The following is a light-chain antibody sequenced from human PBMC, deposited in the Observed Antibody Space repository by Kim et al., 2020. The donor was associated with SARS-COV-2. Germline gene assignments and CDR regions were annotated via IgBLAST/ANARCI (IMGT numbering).Light chain of an antibody. V-gene: IGLV2-14*03. CDR1: SSDVGDYNA. Sequence: GQPMTMSCAGTSSDVGDYNAVSWYQHNPGEGPKLSMYDVSELATGVSKRFSGTQSGNTASLTSSGVRAEDEADYYCSSHTTSSTYVFGSGTRVTVL. J-gene: IGLJ1*01. CDR2: DVS. CDR3: SSHTTSSTYV.